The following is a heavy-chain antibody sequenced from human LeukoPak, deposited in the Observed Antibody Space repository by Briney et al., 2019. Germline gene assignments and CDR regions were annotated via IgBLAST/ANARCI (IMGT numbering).Heavy chain of an antibody. D-gene: IGHD6-19*01. CDR2: IYYSGST. J-gene: IGHJ3*02. CDR3: ARHADHTYSSGWYSAFDI. V-gene: IGHV4-59*08. CDR1: GGSISSYY. Sequence: PSETLSLTCTVSGGSISSYYWSWIRQPPGKGLEWIGYIYYSGSTNYNPSLKSRVTISVDTSKNQFSLKLGSVTAADTAVYYCARHADHTYSSGWYSAFDIWGQGTMVTVSS.